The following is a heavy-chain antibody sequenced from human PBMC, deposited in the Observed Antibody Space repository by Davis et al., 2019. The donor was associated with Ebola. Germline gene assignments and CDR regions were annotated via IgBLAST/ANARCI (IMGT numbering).Heavy chain of an antibody. CDR1: GFTFSSYA. V-gene: IGHV3-64*04. CDR3: AKESASCGGDCYSLSDY. J-gene: IGHJ4*02. CDR2: ISSNGGST. Sequence: GESLKISCAASGFTFSSYAMHWVRQAPGKGLEYVSAISSNGGSTYYADSVKGRFTISRDNSKNTLYLQMNSLRAEDTAVYYCAKESASCGGDCYSLSDYWGQGTLVTVSS. D-gene: IGHD2-21*02.